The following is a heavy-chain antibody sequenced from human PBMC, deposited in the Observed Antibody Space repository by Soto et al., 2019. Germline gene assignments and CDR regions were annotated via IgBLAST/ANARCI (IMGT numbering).Heavy chain of an antibody. CDR3: AKNGQWLATPPEA. J-gene: IGHJ4*02. Sequence: GGSLRLSCAASGFPCGSYDMTWVRQAPGKGLEWVSTILVDGRTFYVDSVKGRFTISRDNSKNKLHLQMNDLRPQDTATYYCAKNGQWLATPPEAWGQGTLVTVSS. D-gene: IGHD6-19*01. CDR2: ILVDGRT. CDR1: GFPCGSYD. V-gene: IGHV3-23*01.